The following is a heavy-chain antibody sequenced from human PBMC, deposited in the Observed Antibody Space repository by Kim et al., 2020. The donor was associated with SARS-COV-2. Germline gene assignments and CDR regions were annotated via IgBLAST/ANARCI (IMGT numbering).Heavy chain of an antibody. V-gene: IGHV3-30*02. CDR3: ATDGIYRGTTGSNWFDP. Sequence: VKGRFTISRDNSKNTRYLQMNSLRAEDTAVYYCATDGIYRGTTGSNWFDPWGQGTLVTVSS. J-gene: IGHJ5*02. D-gene: IGHD1-7*01.